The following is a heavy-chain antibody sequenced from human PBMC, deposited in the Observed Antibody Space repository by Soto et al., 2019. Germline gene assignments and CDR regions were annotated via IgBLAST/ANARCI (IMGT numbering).Heavy chain of an antibody. CDR2: ISSSATTI. CDR3: ARRTPLDGTDV. D-gene: IGHD1-26*01. Sequence: GGSLRLSCAASGFTFSNYEMNWVRLAPGKGLEWLSYISSSATTIYYADSVKGRFIFSRDNVRNSLYLQLNSLTVEDKAVFYCARRTPLDGTDVLGHGTTLTV. V-gene: IGHV3-48*03. CDR1: GFTFSNYE. J-gene: IGHJ6*02.